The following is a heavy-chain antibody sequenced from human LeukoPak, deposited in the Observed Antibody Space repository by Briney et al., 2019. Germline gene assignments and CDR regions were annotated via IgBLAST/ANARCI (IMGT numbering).Heavy chain of an antibody. Sequence: ASVKVSCKASESIFTDYVIHWVRQAPGQGLEWMGWIVAKSGGTHYAQNFQGRVTMTRDTSIRTAYMELSSLRSEDTAVYYCARSGVVVISRFDYWGQGTLVTVSS. CDR1: ESIFTDYV. CDR2: IVAKSGGT. D-gene: IGHD3-22*01. V-gene: IGHV1-2*02. CDR3: ARSGVVVISRFDY. J-gene: IGHJ4*02.